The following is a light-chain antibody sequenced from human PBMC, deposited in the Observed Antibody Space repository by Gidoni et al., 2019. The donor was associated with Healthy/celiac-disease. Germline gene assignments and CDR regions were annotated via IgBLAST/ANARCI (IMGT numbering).Light chain of an antibody. J-gene: IGLJ1*01. V-gene: IGLV1-44*01. Sequence: SVLPQPPCPSGTPGQWVSISCSGSSSNTGSNTVNWYQQLPGTAPKLLISSNNQRPSGVPDRFSGSKSGTSASLAISGRQSEDEADYYCAAWDDSLNGYVVGTGTKVTVL. CDR2: SNN. CDR3: AAWDDSLNGYV. CDR1: SSNTGSNT.